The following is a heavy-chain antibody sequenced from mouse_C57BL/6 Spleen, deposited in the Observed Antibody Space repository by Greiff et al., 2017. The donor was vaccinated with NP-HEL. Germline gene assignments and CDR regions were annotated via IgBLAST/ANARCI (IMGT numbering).Heavy chain of an antibody. V-gene: IGHV1-52*01. D-gene: IGHD2-3*01. CDR1: GYTFTSYW. CDR3: ARLGYDYVDY. J-gene: IGHJ2*01. Sequence: QVQLQQPGAELVRPGSSVKLSCKASGYTFTSYWMHWVKQRPIQGLEWIGNIDPSDSETHYNQKFKDKATLTVDKSSSTAYMQLSSLTSEDSAVYYCARLGYDYVDYWGQGTTLTVSS. CDR2: IDPSDSET.